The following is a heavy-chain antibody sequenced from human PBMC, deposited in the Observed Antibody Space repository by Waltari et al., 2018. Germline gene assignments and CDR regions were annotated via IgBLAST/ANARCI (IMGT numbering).Heavy chain of an antibody. CDR1: GYSISSAYY. D-gene: IGHD1-1*01. V-gene: IGHV4-38-2*02. J-gene: IGHJ4*02. CDR2: IYHSGST. Sequence: QVQLQESGPGLVKPSETLSLTCAVSGYSISSAYYWGWIRQPPGKGLEWIGSIYHSGSTYYNPSLKSRVTISVDTSKNQFSLKLSSVTAADTAVYYCAREVRGAFYYWGQGTLVTVSS. CDR3: AREVRGAFYY.